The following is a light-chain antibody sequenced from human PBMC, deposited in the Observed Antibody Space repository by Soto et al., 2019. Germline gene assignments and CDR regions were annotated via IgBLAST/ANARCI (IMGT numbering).Light chain of an antibody. CDR3: LQHSSYPRT. V-gene: IGKV1-17*03. CDR2: GAS. CDR1: QGINKD. Sequence: DIQMTQSPSVMSASVGDRVTITCRASQGINKDLVWFQQKPGKVPKRLIYGASSLQIGVPSRFSGSGSGTEFKPTINDLQPVDFAPYYCLQHSSYPRTFGQGTKLDFK. J-gene: IGKJ2*01.